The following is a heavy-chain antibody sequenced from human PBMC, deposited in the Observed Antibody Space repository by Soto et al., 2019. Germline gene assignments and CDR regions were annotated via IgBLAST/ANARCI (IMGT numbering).Heavy chain of an antibody. CDR3: SRPLRDRNYYYGMDV. V-gene: IGHV1-69*01. J-gene: IGHJ6*02. Sequence: QVQLVQSGAEMHQPGASVRVSCKASGGTFSKYAFSWVRQAPGQGLEWLGGTIPMFGTPNYAQKFKGRVAISADESTATVYMELSSLRSEDTAVYFCSRPLRDRNYYYGMDVWGQGTTVTGSS. D-gene: IGHD3-22*01. CDR2: TIPMFGTP. CDR1: GGTFSKYA.